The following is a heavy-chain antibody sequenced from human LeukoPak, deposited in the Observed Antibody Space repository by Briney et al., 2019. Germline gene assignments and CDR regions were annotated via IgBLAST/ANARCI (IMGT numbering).Heavy chain of an antibody. CDR1: GGSISSYY. J-gene: IGHJ5*02. CDR3: ARRVTAPSGNWFDP. CDR2: IYYSGST. V-gene: IGHV4-59*08. D-gene: IGHD2-21*02. Sequence: SETLSLTCTVSGGSISSYYWSRIRQPPGKGLEWIGYIYYSGSTNYNPSFKSRVTISVDTSKNQFPLKLSSVTAADTAVYYCARRVTAPSGNWFDPWGQGTLVTVSS.